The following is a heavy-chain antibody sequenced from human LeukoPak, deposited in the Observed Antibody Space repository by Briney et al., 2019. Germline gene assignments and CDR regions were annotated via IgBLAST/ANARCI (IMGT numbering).Heavy chain of an antibody. CDR1: GYSFSTYG. J-gene: IGHJ6*03. Sequence: ASVKISCKASGYSFSTYGISWVRQAPGQGLEWMGRISVYNGNTNYAERFQDRVTMTTDTSTSTAYMELRSLTSDDTAAYFCASSGYRYSYDFDYYMDVWGTGTTVTVPS. CDR2: ISVYNGNT. CDR3: ASSGYRYSYDFDYYMDV. V-gene: IGHV1-18*01. D-gene: IGHD5-12*01.